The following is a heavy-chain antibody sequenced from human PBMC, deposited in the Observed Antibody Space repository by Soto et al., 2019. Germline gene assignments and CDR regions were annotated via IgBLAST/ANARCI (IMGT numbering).Heavy chain of an antibody. CDR1: GGSISSGGYY. CDR2: IYYSGST. V-gene: IGHV4-30-2*01. CDR3: ARERRGYSGGNWFDP. Sequence: SETLSLTCTVSGGSISSGGYYWSWIRQQPGKGLEWIGYIYYSGSTYYNPSLKSRVTISVDRSKNQFSLKLSSVTAADTAVYYCARERRGYSGGNWFDPWGQGTLVTVSS. D-gene: IGHD5-12*01. J-gene: IGHJ5*02.